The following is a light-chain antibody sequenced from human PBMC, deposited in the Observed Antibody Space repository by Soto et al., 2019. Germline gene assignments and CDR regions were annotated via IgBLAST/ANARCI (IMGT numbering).Light chain of an antibody. CDR2: GVS. CDR3: QQYNNWPIT. V-gene: IGKV3-15*01. J-gene: IGKJ5*01. Sequence: EVVLTQSPATLSVSPGEGATLSCRASQSVNLYLAWYQQKPGQAPRVIIYGVSTRATGVPGRFSGSGSGTEFTLTISTLQSEDFAVYYCQQYNNWPITFGQGTRLAIK. CDR1: QSVNLY.